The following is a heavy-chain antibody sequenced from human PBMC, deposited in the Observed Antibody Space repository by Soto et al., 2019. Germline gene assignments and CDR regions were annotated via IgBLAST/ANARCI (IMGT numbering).Heavy chain of an antibody. J-gene: IGHJ5*02. V-gene: IGHV4-4*07. D-gene: IGHD1-1*01. CDR1: GASISGFY. CDR3: VRNGTKTLRDWFDP. CDR2: IYATGTT. Sequence: XGTLSLTCTVSGASISGFYWSWIRKSAGKGLEWIGRIYATGTTDYNPSLKSRVMMSVDTSKKQFSLKLRSVTAADTAVYYCVRNGTKTLRDWFDPWGQGISVTVSS.